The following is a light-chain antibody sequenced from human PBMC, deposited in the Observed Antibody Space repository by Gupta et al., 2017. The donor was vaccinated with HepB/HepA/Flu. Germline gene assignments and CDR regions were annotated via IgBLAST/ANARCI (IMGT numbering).Light chain of an antibody. J-gene: IGKJ3*01. CDR2: GAS. Sequence: EIVMTQSPSTLSVSPGERATISCRASQSVSSNLAWYQHKPGQAPRLLIYGASTRATGIPARFSGSGSGTEFTLTISSLQSEDFAIYYCQQYKNWPPLFTFGPGTTVDSK. V-gene: IGKV3-15*01. CDR3: QQYKNWPPLFT. CDR1: QSVSSN.